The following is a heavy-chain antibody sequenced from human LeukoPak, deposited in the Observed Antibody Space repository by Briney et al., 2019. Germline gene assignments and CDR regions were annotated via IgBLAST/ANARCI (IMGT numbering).Heavy chain of an antibody. CDR1: GFTFSSYA. J-gene: IGHJ4*02. CDR2: ISGSGGST. V-gene: IGHV3-23*01. CDR3: AKSPAWYTRYGSGSYYNFLQPQYYFDY. Sequence: GGSLRLSCAASGFTFSSYAMSWVRQAPGKGLEWASAISGSGGSTYYADSVKGRFTISRDNSKNTLYLQMNSLRAEDTAVYYCAKSPAWYTRYGSGSYYNFLQPQYYFDYWGQGTLVTVSS. D-gene: IGHD3-10*01.